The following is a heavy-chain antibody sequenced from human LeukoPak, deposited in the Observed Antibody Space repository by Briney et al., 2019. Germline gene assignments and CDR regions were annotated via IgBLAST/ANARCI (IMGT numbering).Heavy chain of an antibody. V-gene: IGHV4-34*01. D-gene: IGHD3-22*01. CDR3: VRDRRYYDSRAYWDLARALDI. CDR1: GGSFSGYY. J-gene: IGHJ3*02. CDR2: IYHSGST. Sequence: SETLSLTCAVYGGSFSGYYWSWIRQPPGKGLEWIGEIYHSGSTNYNPSLKSRVTISVDKSKNQFSLKLSSVTAADTAVYYCVRDRRYYDSRAYWDLARALDIWGQGTKVTVSS.